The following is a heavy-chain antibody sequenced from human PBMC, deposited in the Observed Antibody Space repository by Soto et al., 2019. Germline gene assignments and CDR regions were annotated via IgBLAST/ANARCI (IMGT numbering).Heavy chain of an antibody. Sequence: ASVKVSCKASGYTFTSYGISWVRQAPGQGLEWMGWISAYNGNTNYAQKLQGRVTMTTDTSTSTAYMELRSLRSDDTAAYYCAREYYYDSSGYYFNWFDPWRQGTLVTV. V-gene: IGHV1-18*01. D-gene: IGHD3-22*01. J-gene: IGHJ5*02. CDR2: ISAYNGNT. CDR3: AREYYYDSSGYYFNWFDP. CDR1: GYTFTSYG.